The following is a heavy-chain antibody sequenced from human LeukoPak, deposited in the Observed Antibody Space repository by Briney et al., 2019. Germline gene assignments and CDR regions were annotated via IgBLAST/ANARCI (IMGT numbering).Heavy chain of an antibody. CDR2: ISWNSGSI. CDR1: GFTFDDYA. D-gene: IGHD6-19*01. CDR3: AKGREQWLVRGPNDY. J-gene: IGHJ4*02. Sequence: GGSLRLSCAASGFTFDDYAMHWVRQAPGKGLEWVSGISWNSGSIGYADSVKGRFTISRDNAKNSLYLQMNSLRAEDTALYYCAKGREQWLVRGPNDYWGQRTLVTVYS. V-gene: IGHV3-9*01.